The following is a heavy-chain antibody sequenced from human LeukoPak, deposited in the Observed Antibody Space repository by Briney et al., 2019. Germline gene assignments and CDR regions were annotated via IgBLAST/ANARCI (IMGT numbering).Heavy chain of an antibody. CDR2: ISSSSSYI. J-gene: IGHJ4*02. Sequence: GGSLRLSCAASGFTFSDYYMSWIRQAPGKGLEWVSSISSSSSYIYYADSVKGRFTISRDNAKNSLYLQMNSLRAEDTAVYYCASTEEGCSSTSCYGTFDYWGQGTLVTVSS. D-gene: IGHD2-2*01. CDR1: GFTFSDYY. V-gene: IGHV3-11*06. CDR3: ASTEEGCSSTSCYGTFDY.